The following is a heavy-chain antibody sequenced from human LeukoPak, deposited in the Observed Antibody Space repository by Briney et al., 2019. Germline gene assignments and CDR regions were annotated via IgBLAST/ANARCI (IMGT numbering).Heavy chain of an antibody. Sequence: SETLSLTCTVSVGSISSYYWSWIRHHPAKGLEGIGYIYYSGSTNYNTSLKSRVTIAVDTSKNQFSLKLSSVTAADTAVYYCARVGQWLVNWCDPWGQGTLVSVSS. CDR3: ARVGQWLVNWCDP. V-gene: IGHV4-59*01. CDR1: VGSISSYY. D-gene: IGHD6-19*01. J-gene: IGHJ5*02. CDR2: IYYSGST.